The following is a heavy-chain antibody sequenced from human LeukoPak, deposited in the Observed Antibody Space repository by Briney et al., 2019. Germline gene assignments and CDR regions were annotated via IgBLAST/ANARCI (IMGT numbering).Heavy chain of an antibody. CDR1: GYTCTGYY. Sequence: ASVKVSCKASGYTCTGYYMHWVRQAPGQGLDWMGWINPNSGGTNYAQKFQGRVTMTRDTSISTAYMELSRLRSDDTAVYYCARVRYCSSTSCYTPFDYWGQGTLVTVSS. V-gene: IGHV1-2*02. CDR3: ARVRYCSSTSCYTPFDY. CDR2: INPNSGGT. J-gene: IGHJ4*02. D-gene: IGHD2-2*02.